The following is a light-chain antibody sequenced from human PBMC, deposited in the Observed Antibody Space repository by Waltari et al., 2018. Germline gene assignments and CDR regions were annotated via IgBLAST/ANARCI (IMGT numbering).Light chain of an antibody. CDR1: SGHSSTI. V-gene: IGLV4-69*01. Sequence: QLVVTQSPSASASLGASVKLTCTLSSGHSSTIIAWPQQQPEKGPRYLMKVNSDGSHSRGDEIPDRFSGSSSGAERYLTISSLQAEDEADYYCQTGGHGTWVFGGGTKLTVL. CDR3: QTGGHGTWV. J-gene: IGLJ3*02. CDR2: VNSDGSH.